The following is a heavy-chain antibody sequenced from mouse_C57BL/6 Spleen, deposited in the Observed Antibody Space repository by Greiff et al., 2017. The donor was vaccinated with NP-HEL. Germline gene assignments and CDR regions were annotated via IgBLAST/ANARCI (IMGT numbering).Heavy chain of an antibody. V-gene: IGHV3-6*01. D-gene: IGHD2-2*01. CDR3: ASGYGYDEAWFAY. CDR2: ISYDGSN. CDR1: GYSITSGYY. J-gene: IGHJ3*01. Sequence: ESGPGLVKPSQSLSLTCSVTGYSITSGYYWNWIRQFPGNKLEWMGYISYDGSNNYNPSLKNRISITRDTSKNQFFLKLNSVTTEDTATYYCASGYGYDEAWFAYWGQGTLVTVSA.